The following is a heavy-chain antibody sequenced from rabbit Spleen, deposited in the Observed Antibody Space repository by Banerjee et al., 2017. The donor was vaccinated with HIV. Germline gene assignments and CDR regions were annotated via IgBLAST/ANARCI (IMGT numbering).Heavy chain of an antibody. CDR2: INIVTGKS. CDR3: ARDTGTSFSSYGMDL. J-gene: IGHJ6*01. V-gene: IGHV1S45*01. CDR1: GVSLNDKDV. Sequence: EQLEESGGGLVKPEGSLTLTCKASGVSLNDKDVMCWVRQAPGKGLEWIACINIVTGKSVYASWAKGRFTMSRTSSTTVTLQMPSLTVADTATYFCARDTGTSFSSYGMDLWGPGTLVTVS. D-gene: IGHD8-1*01.